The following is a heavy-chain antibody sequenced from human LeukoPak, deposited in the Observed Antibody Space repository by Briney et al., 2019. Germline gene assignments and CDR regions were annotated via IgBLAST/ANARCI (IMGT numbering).Heavy chain of an antibody. CDR1: GGSISSSSYY. J-gene: IGHJ4*02. Sequence: SETLSLTCTVSGGSISSSSYYWGWIRQPPGKGLEWIGSIYYSGSTYYNPSLKSRVTISVDTSKNQFSLKLSSVTAADTAVYYCARRTLNDYDYIWGSYRPPDYWGQGTLVTVSS. D-gene: IGHD3-16*02. V-gene: IGHV4-39*01. CDR2: IYYSGST. CDR3: ARRTLNDYDYIWGSYRPPDY.